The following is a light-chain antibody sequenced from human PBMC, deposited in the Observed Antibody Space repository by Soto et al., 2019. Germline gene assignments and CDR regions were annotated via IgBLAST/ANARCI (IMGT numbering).Light chain of an antibody. CDR3: GTWDSSLSDAVV. Sequence: QSVLTQPPSVSAAPGQKVTISCSGTSSNIGRNYVAWYQQLPGTATKLLIYDNDKRPSGIPDRFSGSKSGTSATLGITGLQTGDEADYYCGTWDSSLSDAVVFGEGTKLTVL. J-gene: IGLJ2*01. CDR2: DND. CDR1: SSNIGRNY. V-gene: IGLV1-51*01.